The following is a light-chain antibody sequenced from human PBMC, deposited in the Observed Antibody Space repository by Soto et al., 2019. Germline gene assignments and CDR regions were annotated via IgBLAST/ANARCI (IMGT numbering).Light chain of an antibody. J-gene: IGLJ1*01. CDR1: SNDVGGYNY. Sequence: QSALTQPRSVSGSPGQSVTISCTGTSNDVGGYNYVSWYQHHPGKAPKLMIYDVSKRPSGVPDRFSGSKSGNTASLTISGLQAGDEADYYCCSYAGGPYVFGTGTKLTVL. CDR2: DVS. V-gene: IGLV2-11*01. CDR3: CSYAGGPYV.